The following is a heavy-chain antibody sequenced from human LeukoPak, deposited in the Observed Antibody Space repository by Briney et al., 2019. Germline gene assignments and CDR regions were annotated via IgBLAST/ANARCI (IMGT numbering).Heavy chain of an antibody. CDR2: INPNSGGT. J-gene: IGHJ5*02. CDR1: GYTFTGYY. CDR3: ARAGPTVPPRRWFDP. V-gene: IGHV1-2*02. D-gene: IGHD4-17*01. Sequence: ASVKVSCKASGYTFTGYYMHWVRQAPGKGLEWMGWINPNSGGTNYAQKFQGRVTMTRDTSIRTAYMELSRLRSDDTAVYYCARAGPTVPPRRWFDPWGQGTLVTVSS.